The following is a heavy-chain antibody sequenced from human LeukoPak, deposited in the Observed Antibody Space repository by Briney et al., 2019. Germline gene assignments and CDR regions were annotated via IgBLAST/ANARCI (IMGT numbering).Heavy chain of an antibody. V-gene: IGHV4-59*12. D-gene: IGHD2-15*01. CDR1: GGSISSYY. CDR2: IYYSGST. J-gene: IGHJ5*02. Sequence: SETLSLTCTVSGGSISSYYWSWIRQPPGKGLEWIGYIYYSGSTNYNPSLKSRVTISVDTSKNQFSLKLNSVTAADTAVYYCARDQVVLSNNWFDPWGQGTLVTVSS. CDR3: ARDQVVLSNNWFDP.